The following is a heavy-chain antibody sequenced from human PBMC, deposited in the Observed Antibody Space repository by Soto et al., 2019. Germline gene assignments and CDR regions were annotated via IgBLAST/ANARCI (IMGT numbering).Heavy chain of an antibody. D-gene: IGHD5-18*01. CDR1: GYTFTSYG. CDR2: ISAYNGNT. Sequence: ASVKVSCKASGYTFTSYGISWVRQAPGQGLEWMGWISAYNGNTNYAQKLQGRVTMTTDTSTSTAYMELRSLRSDDTAVYYCARFRVVLGPAGIAVDTAMADYWGQGTLVTVSS. V-gene: IGHV1-18*01. J-gene: IGHJ4*02. CDR3: ARFRVVLGPAGIAVDTAMADY.